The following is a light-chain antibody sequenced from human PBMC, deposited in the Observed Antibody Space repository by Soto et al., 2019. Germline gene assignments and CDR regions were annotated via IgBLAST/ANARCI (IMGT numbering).Light chain of an antibody. V-gene: IGKV3-11*01. CDR2: DAY. CDR1: QSVDRS. J-gene: IGKJ2*02. Sequence: EVVLTQSPDTLSLSPGEPATLSCRASQSVDRSVAWYQPKLGQAPRLLIYDAYTRATGVAARFTGSGSATDFSLTITSLEPEDFAVYYCQQRAKWPSTFGPGTKVE. CDR3: QQRAKWPST.